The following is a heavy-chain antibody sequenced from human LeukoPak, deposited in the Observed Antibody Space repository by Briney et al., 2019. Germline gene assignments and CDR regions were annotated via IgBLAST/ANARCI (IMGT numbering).Heavy chain of an antibody. CDR1: GFTFSDYY. D-gene: IGHD2-15*01. Sequence: GGSLRLSCAASGFTFSDYYMSWIRQAPGKGLEWVSYISSSGSTIYYADSVKGRFTISRDNAKNSLYLQMNSLRAEDTAVYYCARGEVVVVAATPDYYYGMDVWGQGTTVTVSS. V-gene: IGHV3-11*04. CDR3: ARGEVVVVAATPDYYYGMDV. CDR2: ISSSGSTI. J-gene: IGHJ6*02.